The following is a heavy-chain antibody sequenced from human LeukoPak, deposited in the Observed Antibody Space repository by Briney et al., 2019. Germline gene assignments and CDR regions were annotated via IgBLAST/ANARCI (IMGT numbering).Heavy chain of an antibody. CDR3: AKDLTRSGYYGSGSYPNRLDP. J-gene: IGHJ5*02. Sequence: GRSLRLSCAASGFTFSSYGMHWVRQAPGKGLEWVAVISYDGSNKYYADSVKGRFTISRDNSKNTLYLQMNSLRAEDTAVYYCAKDLTRSGYYGSGSYPNRLDPWGQGTLVTVSS. D-gene: IGHD3-10*01. V-gene: IGHV3-30*18. CDR1: GFTFSSYG. CDR2: ISYDGSNK.